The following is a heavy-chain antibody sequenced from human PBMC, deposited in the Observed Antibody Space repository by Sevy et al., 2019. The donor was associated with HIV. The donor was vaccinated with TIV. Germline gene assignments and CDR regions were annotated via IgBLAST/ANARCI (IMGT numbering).Heavy chain of an antibody. V-gene: IGHV3-30*18. CDR3: AKDAAVAAPYYYYYYGMDV. CDR2: ISYDGSNK. D-gene: IGHD6-19*01. J-gene: IGHJ6*02. Sequence: GGSLRLSCAASGFTFSSYGMHWVRQAPGKGLEWVAVISYDGSNKYYADSVKGRFTISRDNSKNTLYLQMNSLRAEDTAVYYCAKDAAVAAPYYYYYYGMDVWGQRTTVTVSS. CDR1: GFTFSSYG.